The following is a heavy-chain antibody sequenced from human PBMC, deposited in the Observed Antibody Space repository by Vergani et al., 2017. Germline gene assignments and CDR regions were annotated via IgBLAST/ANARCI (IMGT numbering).Heavy chain of an antibody. Sequence: EVQLVESGGGLVQPGGSLRLSCAASGFTFSDHYMDWVRQAPGKGLEWVGRTRNKANSYTTEYAASVKGRFTISRDYSKNSLYLQMNSLKIEDTAVYYCARLGYCSSTTCRQAFDIWGQGTMVTVS. CDR3: ARLGYCSSTTCRQAFDI. CDR2: TRNKANSYTT. D-gene: IGHD2-2*01. J-gene: IGHJ3*02. V-gene: IGHV3-72*01. CDR1: GFTFSDHY.